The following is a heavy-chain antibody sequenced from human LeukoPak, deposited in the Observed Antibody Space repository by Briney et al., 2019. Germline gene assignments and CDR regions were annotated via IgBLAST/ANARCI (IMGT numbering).Heavy chain of an antibody. CDR3: ALAARYYYYTMDV. CDR1: GYTFTNYY. J-gene: IGHJ6*02. Sequence: ASVKVSCKASGYTFTNYYMHWVRQAPGQGLEWMGIINPSGDSTSHTQKFQGRVTLTRDTSTSTVYMELNSLRSEDTAVYYCALAARYYYYTMDVWGQGTTVTVSS. CDR2: INPSGDST. D-gene: IGHD6-6*01. V-gene: IGHV1-46*01.